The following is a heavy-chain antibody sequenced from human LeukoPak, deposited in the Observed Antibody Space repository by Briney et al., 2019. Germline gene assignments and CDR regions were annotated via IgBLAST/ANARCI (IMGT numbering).Heavy chain of an antibody. CDR1: GYTFTSYG. CDR3: ARVRITMVRGVPYGMDV. CDR2: ISAYNGNT. V-gene: IGHV1-18*01. D-gene: IGHD3-10*01. Sequence: ASVTVSCTASGYTFTSYGISWVRQAPGQGLEWMGWISAYNGNTNYAQKLQGRVTMTTDTSTSTAYMELSRLRSDDTAVYYCARVRITMVRGVPYGMDVWGQGTTVTVSS. J-gene: IGHJ6*02.